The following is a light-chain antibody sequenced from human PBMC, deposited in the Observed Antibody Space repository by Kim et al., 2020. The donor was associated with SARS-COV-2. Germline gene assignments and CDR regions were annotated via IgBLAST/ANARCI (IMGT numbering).Light chain of an antibody. CDR2: GNS. Sequence: PGQRVSISGTGSSSNIGAGYEEHWYQQLPGTAPKLLIYGNSNRPSGVPDRFSGSKSGTSASLAITGLQAEDEADYYCQSYDSSLSVFGTGTKVTVL. J-gene: IGLJ1*01. CDR1: SSNIGAGYE. CDR3: QSYDSSLSV. V-gene: IGLV1-40*01.